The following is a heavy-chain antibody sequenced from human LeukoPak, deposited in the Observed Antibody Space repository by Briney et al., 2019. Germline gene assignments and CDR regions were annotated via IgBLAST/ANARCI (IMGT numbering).Heavy chain of an antibody. D-gene: IGHD2-2*01. CDR3: ARGSRGGYCSSTSCLRGNDLDY. V-gene: IGHV3-30*03. CDR2: ISYDGSNK. J-gene: IGHJ4*02. CDR1: GFTFSSYG. Sequence: GRSLRLSCAASGFTFSSYGMHWVRQAPGKGLEWVAVISYDGSNKYYADSVKGRFTISRDNSKNTLYLQMNSLRAEDTAVYYCARGSRGGYCSSTSCLRGNDLDYWGQGTLVTVSS.